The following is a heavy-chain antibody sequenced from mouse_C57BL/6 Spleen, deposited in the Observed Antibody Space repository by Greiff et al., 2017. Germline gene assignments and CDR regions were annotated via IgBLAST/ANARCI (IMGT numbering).Heavy chain of an antibody. J-gene: IGHJ4*01. CDR1: GYAFSSSW. CDR2: IYPGDGDT. CDR3: ARKGYYYAMDY. D-gene: IGHD2-2*01. Sequence: QVQLQQSGPELVKPGASVKISCKASGYAFSSSWMNWVKQRPGTGLEWIGRIYPGDGDTNYNGKFKGKATLTADKSSSTAYMQLSSLTSEDSAVYFCARKGYYYAMDYWGQGTSVTVSS. V-gene: IGHV1-82*01.